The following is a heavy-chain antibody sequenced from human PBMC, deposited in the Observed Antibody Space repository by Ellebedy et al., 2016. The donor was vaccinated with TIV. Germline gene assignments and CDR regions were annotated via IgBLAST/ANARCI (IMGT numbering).Heavy chain of an antibody. CDR1: GFAFNNAW. CDR2: ISGTDGSI. V-gene: IGHV3-23*01. Sequence: GESLKISXAASGFAFNNAWMRWVRQAPGKGLEWVSAISGTDGSIKYADSVKGRFSISRDDSQNTLYLQMNSLRDKDTAVYYCAKRRATTGSGMDVWGQGTAVTVSS. CDR3: AKRRATTGSGMDV. D-gene: IGHD1-1*01. J-gene: IGHJ6*02.